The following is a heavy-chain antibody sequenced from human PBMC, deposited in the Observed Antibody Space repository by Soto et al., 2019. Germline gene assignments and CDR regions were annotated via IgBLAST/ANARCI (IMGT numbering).Heavy chain of an antibody. V-gene: IGHV1-2*04. Sequence: ASVKVSCKGSGYTFTGHYMHWVRQAPGQGLEWMGWINPNTGGTNYAQKFQGWVTMTRDTSISTAYMELSRLRSDNTAVYYCATSKNYYYDTSGPDAFDVWGQGTMVTVS. CDR1: GYTFTGHY. D-gene: IGHD3-22*01. CDR3: ATSKNYYYDTSGPDAFDV. CDR2: INPNTGGT. J-gene: IGHJ3*01.